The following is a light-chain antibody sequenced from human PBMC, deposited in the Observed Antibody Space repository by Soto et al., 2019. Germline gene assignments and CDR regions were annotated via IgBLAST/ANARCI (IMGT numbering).Light chain of an antibody. CDR3: QQRSDWPWT. Sequence: EIVLTQSPATLSLSPGERATLSCRASQSVSSYLAWYQQKPGQAPRLLIYDSSNRAAGIPAGFSGSGSGTDSTLTVSSLEPEDFVVYYCQQRSDWPWTFGQGTKVDIK. CDR1: QSVSSY. V-gene: IGKV3-11*01. J-gene: IGKJ1*01. CDR2: DSS.